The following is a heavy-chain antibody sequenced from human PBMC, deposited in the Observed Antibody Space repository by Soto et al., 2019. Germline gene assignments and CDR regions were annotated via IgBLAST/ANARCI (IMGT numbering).Heavy chain of an antibody. D-gene: IGHD3-10*01. CDR3: ARLWLGSGSYLYYYYYMDV. V-gene: IGHV4-59*08. CDR2: IYYSGST. J-gene: IGHJ6*03. CDR1: GGSISSYY. Sequence: PSETLSLTCTVSGGSISSYYWSWIRQPPGRGLEWIGYIYYSGSTNYNPSLKSRVTISVDTSKNQFSLKLSSVTAADTAVYYCARLWLGSGSYLYYYYYMDVWGKGTTVTVSS.